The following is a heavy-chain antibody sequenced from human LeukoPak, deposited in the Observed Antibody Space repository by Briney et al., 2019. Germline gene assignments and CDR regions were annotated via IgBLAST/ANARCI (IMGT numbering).Heavy chain of an antibody. D-gene: IGHD6-13*01. Sequence: SETLSLTCTVSGGSISSASYYWGWIRQPPGKGLEWIGTIYYSGSTYYNPSLKSRVTISVDTSKNQFSLELSSVTAADTAVYYCARGAGYSSSWYGGSLFDYWGQGTLVTVSS. V-gene: IGHV4-39*07. CDR2: IYYSGST. CDR3: ARGAGYSSSWYGGSLFDY. J-gene: IGHJ4*02. CDR1: GGSISSASYY.